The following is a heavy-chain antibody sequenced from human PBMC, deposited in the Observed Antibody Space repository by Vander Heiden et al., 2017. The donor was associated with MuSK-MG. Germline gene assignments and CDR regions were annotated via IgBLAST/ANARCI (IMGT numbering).Heavy chain of an antibody. D-gene: IGHD3-3*01. CDR1: GFSFRNFA. CDR2: ISHDGRDD. J-gene: IGHJ4*01. CDR3: ARGSYDRWGGYGNLDH. V-gene: IGHV3-30*04. Sequence: QVHLVESGGGVVQPGRSLRLSCPPSGFSFRNFAVHWVRQAPGKGLQWVAVISHDGRDDFYADSVKDRFTISRDNSKNTLYLQMHSLKIEDTAVYFCARGSYDRWGGYGNLDHWGQGTLVTVSS.